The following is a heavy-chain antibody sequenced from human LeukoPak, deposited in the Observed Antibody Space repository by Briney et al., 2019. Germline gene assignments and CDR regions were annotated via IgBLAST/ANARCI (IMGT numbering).Heavy chain of an antibody. Sequence: GGSLRLSCAASGFTFDDYTMHWVRQAPGKGLEWVSLISWDGGSTYYADSVKGRFTISRDNSKNSLYLQTNSLRTEDTALYYCAKDRSSSWTSDGMDVWGQGTTVTVSS. CDR1: GFTFDDYT. CDR3: AKDRSSSWTSDGMDV. V-gene: IGHV3-43*01. D-gene: IGHD6-13*01. CDR2: ISWDGGST. J-gene: IGHJ6*02.